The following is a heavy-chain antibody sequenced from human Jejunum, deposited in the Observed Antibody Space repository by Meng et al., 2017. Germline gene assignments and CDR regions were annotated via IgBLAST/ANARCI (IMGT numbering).Heavy chain of an antibody. J-gene: IGHJ4*02. V-gene: IGHV1-2*06. D-gene: IGHD5-24*01. CDR3: AGRSYNYDDYFDG. CDR2: INTNTGGT. CDR1: GYTLNGFY. Sequence: QVQMEQSGAEVRKPGASVKVSCRASGYTLNGFYMHWVRQAPGQGLEWMGRINTNTGGTNYAQNFKGSITLTRDTSTVYMEVNRLRSDDTAMYYCAGRSYNYDDYFDGWGQGTLVTVSS.